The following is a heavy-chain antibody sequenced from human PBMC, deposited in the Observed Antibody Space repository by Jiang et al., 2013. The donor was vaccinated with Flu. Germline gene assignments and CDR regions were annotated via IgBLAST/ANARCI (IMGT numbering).Heavy chain of an antibody. V-gene: IGHV4-39*01. D-gene: IGHD6-25*01. CDR1: GASISRSSDNY. CDR3: ASPSVVSAAGQRGLDH. J-gene: IGHJ4*02. CDR2: IFYSGST. Sequence: LLKPSETLSLTCAVSGASISRSSDNYWGWVRQPPGKGLEWIGSIFYSGSTYYNPSLKSRVTISLDMSKNQFSLKLRSVTAADTAVYFCASPSVVSAAGQRGLDHWGQGILVTVSS.